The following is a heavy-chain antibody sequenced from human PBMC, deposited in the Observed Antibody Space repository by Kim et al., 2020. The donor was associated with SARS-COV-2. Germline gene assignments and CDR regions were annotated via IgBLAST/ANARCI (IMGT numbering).Heavy chain of an antibody. V-gene: IGHV3-49*04. CDR3: TSILLWFGEPVPYGMDV. J-gene: IGHJ6*02. D-gene: IGHD3-10*01. Sequence: GGSLRLSCTASGFTFGDYAMSWVRQAPGKGLEWVGFIRSKAYGGTTEYAASVKGRFTISRDDSKSIAYLQMNSLKTEDTAVYYCTSILLWFGEPVPYGMDVWGQGATVTVSS. CDR2: IRSKAYGGTT. CDR1: GFTFGDYA.